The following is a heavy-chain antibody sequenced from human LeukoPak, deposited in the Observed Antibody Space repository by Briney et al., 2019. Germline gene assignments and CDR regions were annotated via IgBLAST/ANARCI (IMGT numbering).Heavy chain of an antibody. V-gene: IGHV4-34*01. Sequence: SETPSLTCAVYGGSFSGYYWSWIRQPPGKGLEWIGEINHSGSTNYNPSLKSRVTISVDTSKNQFSLKLSSVTAADTAVYYCARGKQLELQADTYYFDYWGQGTLVTVSS. CDR3: ARGKQLELQADTYYFDY. D-gene: IGHD6-6*01. CDR2: INHSGST. CDR1: GGSFSGYY. J-gene: IGHJ4*02.